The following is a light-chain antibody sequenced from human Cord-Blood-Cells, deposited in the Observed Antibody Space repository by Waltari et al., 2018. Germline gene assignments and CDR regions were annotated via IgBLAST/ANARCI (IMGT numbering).Light chain of an antibody. J-gene: IGKJ4*01. CDR2: AAS. Sequence: DIQMTPSPSSLSASVGDRVTITCRASQSISSYLNWYQQKPGKAPKLLIYAASSLQSGVPSRFSCSGSGTDFTLTISSLPPEDFATYYCQQSYSTPLTFGGGTKVEIK. CDR1: QSISSY. CDR3: QQSYSTPLT. V-gene: IGKV1-39*01.